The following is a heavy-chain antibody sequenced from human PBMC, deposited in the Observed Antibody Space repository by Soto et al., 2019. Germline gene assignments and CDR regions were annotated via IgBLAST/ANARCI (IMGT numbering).Heavy chain of an antibody. J-gene: IGHJ4*02. CDR1: GGTFSSYA. V-gene: IGHV1-69*01. Sequence: QVQLVQSGAEVKKPGSSVKVSCKASGGTFSSYAISWVRQAPGQGLEWMGGIIPIFGTANYAQKFQGRVTINGDESTSTGYMEVSSLRSEETAVYYWAGAVVAATRSYYLDYWGQGTLVTVSS. CDR3: AGAVVAATRSYYLDY. CDR2: IIPIFGTA. D-gene: IGHD2-15*01.